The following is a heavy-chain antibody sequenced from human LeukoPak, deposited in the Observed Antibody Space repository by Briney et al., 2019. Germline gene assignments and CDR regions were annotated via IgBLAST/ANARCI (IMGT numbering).Heavy chain of an antibody. J-gene: IGHJ6*02. Sequence: SQTLSLTCAISGDSVSSNSAAWNWNRQSPSRGLEWLGRTYYRSKWYNDYAVSVKSRITINPDTSKNQFSLQLNSVTPEDTAVYYCARGSHGSYYDSGGYYDPHYGMDVWGQGTTVTVSS. V-gene: IGHV6-1*01. CDR2: TYYRSKWYN. CDR3: ARGSHGSYYDSGGYYDPHYGMDV. CDR1: GDSVSSNSAA. D-gene: IGHD3-22*01.